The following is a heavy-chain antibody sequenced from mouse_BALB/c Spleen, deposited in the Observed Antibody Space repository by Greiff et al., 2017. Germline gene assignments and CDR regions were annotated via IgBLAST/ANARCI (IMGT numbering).Heavy chain of an antibody. Sequence: EVKLVESGGGLVKPGGSLKLSCAASGFTFSSYAMSWVRQTPEKRLEWVASISSGGSTYYPDSVKGRFTISRDNARNILYLQMSSLRSEDTAMYYCAREGGGNYAWFAYWGQGTLVTVSA. CDR2: ISSGGST. D-gene: IGHD2-1*01. CDR1: GFTFSSYA. V-gene: IGHV5-6-5*01. CDR3: AREGGGNYAWFAY. J-gene: IGHJ3*01.